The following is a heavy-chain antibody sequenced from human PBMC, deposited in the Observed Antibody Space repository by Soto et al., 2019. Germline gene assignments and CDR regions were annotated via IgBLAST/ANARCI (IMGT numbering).Heavy chain of an antibody. D-gene: IGHD6-13*01. CDR2: ISGSGDST. J-gene: IGHJ3*02. Sequence: GGSLRLSCAASGFTFSNAWMSWVRQAPGKGLEWVSAISGSGDSTYYADSVKGRFTISRDNSKNTLYLQMNSLRAEDTAVYYCAKDRYPSRDAFDIWGQGTMVTVSS. CDR1: GFTFSNAW. V-gene: IGHV3-23*01. CDR3: AKDRYPSRDAFDI.